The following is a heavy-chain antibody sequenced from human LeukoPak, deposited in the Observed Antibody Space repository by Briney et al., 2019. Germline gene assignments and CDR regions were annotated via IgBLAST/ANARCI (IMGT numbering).Heavy chain of an antibody. CDR3: ARSPQGTATTANWLDP. CDR1: GGSFSGYY. CDR2: INHSGST. V-gene: IGHV4-34*01. J-gene: IGHJ5*02. D-gene: IGHD4-17*01. Sequence: SETLSLTCAVYGGSFSGYYWSWIRQPPGKGLEWIGEINHSGSTNYNPSLKSRVTISVDTSKNQFSLNLISVTAADTAVYYCARSPQGTATTANWLDPWGQGTLVTVSS.